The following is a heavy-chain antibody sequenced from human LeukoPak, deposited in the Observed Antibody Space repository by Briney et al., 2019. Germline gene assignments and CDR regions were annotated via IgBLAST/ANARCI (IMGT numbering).Heavy chain of an antibody. CDR1: GFTFSSYA. D-gene: IGHD1-26*01. CDR3: AKDRSGSYPGQPYYYYMDV. J-gene: IGHJ6*03. Sequence: GGSLRLSCAASGFTFSSYAMSWVRQAPGKGLEWVTAISGSGGSTYYADSVKGRFTISRDNSKNTLYLQMNSLRAEDTAVYCCAKDRSGSYPGQPYYYYMDVWGKGTTVTVSS. V-gene: IGHV3-23*01. CDR2: ISGSGGST.